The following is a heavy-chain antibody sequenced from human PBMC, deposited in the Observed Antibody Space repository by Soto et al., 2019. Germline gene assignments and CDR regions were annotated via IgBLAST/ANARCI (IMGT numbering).Heavy chain of an antibody. Sequence: PSETLSLTCTVSGGSISSGGYYWSWIRQHPGKGLEWIGYIYYSGSTYYNPSLKSRVTISVDTSKNQFSLKLSSVTAADTAVYYCARSGRITMIVVVPNWFDPWGQGTLVTVSS. CDR3: ARSGRITMIVVVPNWFDP. J-gene: IGHJ5*02. CDR1: GGSISSGGYY. V-gene: IGHV4-31*03. CDR2: IYYSGST. D-gene: IGHD3-22*01.